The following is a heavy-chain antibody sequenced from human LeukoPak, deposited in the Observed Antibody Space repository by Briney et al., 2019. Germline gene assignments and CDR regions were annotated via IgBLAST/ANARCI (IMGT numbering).Heavy chain of an antibody. Sequence: SETLSLTCTVSGGSISSYYWTWIRQPAGKGLEWIGRVYTSGSTHYNPSLKTRLTMSVDTSKNQFSLKLSSVTAADTAVYYCARLITGTTTAFDIWGRGTMVTVSP. J-gene: IGHJ3*02. CDR1: GGSISSYY. CDR3: ARLITGTTTAFDI. CDR2: VYTSGST. V-gene: IGHV4-4*07. D-gene: IGHD1-7*01.